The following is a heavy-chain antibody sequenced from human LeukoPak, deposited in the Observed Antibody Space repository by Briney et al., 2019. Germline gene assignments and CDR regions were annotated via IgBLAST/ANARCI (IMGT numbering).Heavy chain of an antibody. V-gene: IGHV3-23*01. CDR3: TSSSKYDSSGYSFDY. CDR1: GFTFSSYA. J-gene: IGHJ4*02. D-gene: IGHD3-22*01. CDR2: ISGSGGST. Sequence: GGSLRLSCAASGFTFSSYAMSWVRQAPGKGLEWVSAISGSGGSTYYADSVKGRFTISRDNSKNTLYLQMNSLRAEDTAVYYCTSSSKYDSSGYSFDYWGQGTLVTVSS.